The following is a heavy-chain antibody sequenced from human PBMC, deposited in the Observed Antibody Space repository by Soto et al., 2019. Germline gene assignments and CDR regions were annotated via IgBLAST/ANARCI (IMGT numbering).Heavy chain of an antibody. V-gene: IGHV1-69*06. Sequence: QVQLVQSGAEVKKPGSSVKVSCKASGGTFSSYAISWVRQAPGQGLEWMGGIIPIFGTANYAQKFQGRVTITADKSTRTAYMELSSLRSEDTAVYYCARGGGGGYSSSWDRNWFDPWGQGTLVTVSS. CDR3: ARGGGGGYSSSWDRNWFDP. CDR1: GGTFSSYA. D-gene: IGHD6-13*01. CDR2: IIPIFGTA. J-gene: IGHJ5*02.